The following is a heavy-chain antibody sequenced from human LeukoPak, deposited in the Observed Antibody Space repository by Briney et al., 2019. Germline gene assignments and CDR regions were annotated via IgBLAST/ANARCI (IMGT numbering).Heavy chain of an antibody. J-gene: IGHJ3*02. CDR1: GYTFTGYY. CDR3: ARVFGVVIDAFDI. D-gene: IGHD3-3*01. CDR2: INPNSGGT. V-gene: IGHV1-2*02. Sequence: AASVKVSCKASGYTFTGYYMHWVRQAPGQGLEWMGWINPNSGGTNYAQKFQGRVTMTRDTSISTAYMELSRLRSDVTAVYYCARVFGVVIDAFDIWGQGTMVTVSS.